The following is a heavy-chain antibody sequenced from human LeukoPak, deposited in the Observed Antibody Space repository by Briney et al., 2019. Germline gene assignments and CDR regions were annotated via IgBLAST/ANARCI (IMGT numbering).Heavy chain of an antibody. CDR3: ARDKEIRVGAHSGYYYYMDV. Sequence: GRSLRLSCGASGFTFSSYDMHWVRQAPGKGLEWVAVISYDGSNKYYADSVKGRFTISRDNAKNSLYLQMNSLRAEDTAVYYCARDKEIRVGAHSGYYYYMDVWGKGTTVTVSS. D-gene: IGHD1-26*01. CDR2: ISYDGSNK. V-gene: IGHV3-30*03. CDR1: GFTFSSYD. J-gene: IGHJ6*03.